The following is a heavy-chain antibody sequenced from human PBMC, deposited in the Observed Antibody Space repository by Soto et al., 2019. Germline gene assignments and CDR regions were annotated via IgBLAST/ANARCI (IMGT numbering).Heavy chain of an antibody. CDR3: VTAVAAGGC. CDR1: GVTFSNSA. V-gene: IGHV3-30-3*01. CDR2: ISFDGSNP. Sequence: QGQLVESGGGVVQPGRSLRLSCAASGVTFSNSAMHWVRQAPGKGMEWIAGISFDGSNPHYADSVEGRFTISRDNSKSTVYLQMSSLRTDDTALYFCVTAVAAGGCWGQGTLGTVSS. D-gene: IGHD6-19*01. J-gene: IGHJ4*02.